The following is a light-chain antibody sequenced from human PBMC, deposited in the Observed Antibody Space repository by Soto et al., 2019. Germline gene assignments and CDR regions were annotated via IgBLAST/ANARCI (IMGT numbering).Light chain of an antibody. CDR1: SSDVGGYNY. CDR3: CSYAGSYSYV. V-gene: IGLV2-11*01. J-gene: IGLJ1*01. CDR2: DVS. Sequence: QCALTQPRSESGSPGQSVTISCTGTSSDVGGYNYVSWYQQHPGKAPKLMIYDVSKRPSGVPDRFSGSKSGNTASLTISGLQAEDEADYYCCSYAGSYSYVFGTGTKLTVL.